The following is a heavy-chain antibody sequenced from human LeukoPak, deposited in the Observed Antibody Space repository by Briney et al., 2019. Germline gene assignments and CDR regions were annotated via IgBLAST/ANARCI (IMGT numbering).Heavy chain of an antibody. CDR3: ARRRPYSSGWTNYFDN. D-gene: IGHD6-19*01. CDR1: GYSFTGFW. V-gene: IGHV5-51*01. Sequence: GESLKISCKASGYSFTGFWIGWVRQMPGKGLEWMGIIYPGDSDTRYSPSFQGQVTISADRSITTAYLQWSGLKASDTAMYYCARRRPYSSGWTNYFDNWGQGTLVTVSS. J-gene: IGHJ4*02. CDR2: IYPGDSDT.